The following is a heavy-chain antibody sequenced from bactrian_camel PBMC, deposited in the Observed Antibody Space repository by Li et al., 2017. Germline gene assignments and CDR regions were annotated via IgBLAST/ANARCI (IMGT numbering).Heavy chain of an antibody. CDR2: TYTGGSTE. V-gene: IGHV3S31*01. D-gene: IGHD6*01. CDR3: AARLGGIWYGGSWGNPYEYDY. Sequence: VQLVESGGGSVQAGGSLRLSCAASGYTYSSYCMGWFHQAPGKEREGVAATYTGGSTEYYADSVKGRFTISVDNAKNTVYLQMNNLKPEETAMYYCAARLGGIWYGGSWGNPYEYDYWGQGTQVTVS. J-gene: IGHJ4*01. CDR1: GYTYSSYC.